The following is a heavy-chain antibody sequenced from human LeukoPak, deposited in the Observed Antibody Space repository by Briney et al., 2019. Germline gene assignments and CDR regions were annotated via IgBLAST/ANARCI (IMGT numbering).Heavy chain of an antibody. V-gene: IGHV3-23*01. D-gene: IGHD3-10*01. CDR1: GFNFNNNA. CDR2: IRGSGGSA. CDR3: AKVAGSGSYYNGFDS. Sequence: GGSLRLSCSASGFNFNNNAMSWVRQALGKGLEWVSGIRGSGGSAYYADSVKGRFTISRDISKDTLYLEMNSLRAEDTAVYYCAKVAGSGSYYNGFDSWGQGTLVTVSS. J-gene: IGHJ4*02.